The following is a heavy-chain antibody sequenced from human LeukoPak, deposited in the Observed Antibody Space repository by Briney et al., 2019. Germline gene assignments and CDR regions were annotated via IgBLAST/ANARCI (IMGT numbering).Heavy chain of an antibody. Sequence: GGSLRLSCAASGFTFSGYCMTWVREAPGKGLEYVVNIKEDGSEKYYVDSVKGRFTISRDNTKNSLYLQMSSLRGDDTAVYYCVRDCGFHTFDYWGQGALVTVSS. V-gene: IGHV3-7*05. J-gene: IGHJ4*02. CDR3: VRDCGFHTFDY. CDR1: GFTFSGYC. CDR2: IKEDGSEK. D-gene: IGHD2-21*01.